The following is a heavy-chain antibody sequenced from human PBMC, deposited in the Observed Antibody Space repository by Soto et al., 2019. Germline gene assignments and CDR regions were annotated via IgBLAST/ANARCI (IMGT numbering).Heavy chain of an antibody. J-gene: IGHJ5*02. CDR3: ARARVAAQPWFDP. CDR1: GFTFSSYG. V-gene: IGHV3-23*01. D-gene: IGHD6-6*01. CDR2: ISGSGGST. Sequence: GGSLRLSCAASGFTFSSYGMSWVRQAPGKGLEWVSAISGSGGSTYYADSVKGRFTISRDNSKNTLYLQMNSLRAEGTAVYYCARARVAAQPWFDPWGQGTLVTVSS.